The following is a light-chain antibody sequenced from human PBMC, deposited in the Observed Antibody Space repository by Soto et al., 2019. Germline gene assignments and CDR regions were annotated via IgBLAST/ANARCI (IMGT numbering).Light chain of an antibody. CDR1: SSDIGAYNF. Sequence: QSVLTQPASVSGSPGQSITISCTGTSSDIGAYNFVSWYQQHPGKAPKLMLYDVNIRPSGVYNRFSGSKSGNTASLTISGLQAEYEADYYCTSWTTSTTMIFGGGTKLTV. V-gene: IGLV2-14*03. CDR2: DVN. J-gene: IGLJ2*01. CDR3: TSWTTSTTMI.